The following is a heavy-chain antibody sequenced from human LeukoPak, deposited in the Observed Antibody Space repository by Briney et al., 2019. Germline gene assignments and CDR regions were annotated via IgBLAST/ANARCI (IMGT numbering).Heavy chain of an antibody. Sequence: PGGSLRLSCAASGFIFRTYWTHWVRQAPGKGLLWVSRISGDGRSTSYADFVKGRFTISRDNAKNTLYLRIHSLRAEDTAVYYCAVFYYDPAYSGQGTLVTVSS. CDR1: GFIFRTYW. J-gene: IGHJ4*02. CDR2: ISGDGRST. D-gene: IGHD3-22*01. CDR3: AVFYYDPAY. V-gene: IGHV3-74*01.